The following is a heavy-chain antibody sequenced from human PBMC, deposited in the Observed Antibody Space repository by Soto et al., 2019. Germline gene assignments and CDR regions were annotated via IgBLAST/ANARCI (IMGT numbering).Heavy chain of an antibody. CDR1: GRSISTSNW. J-gene: IGHJ6*02. CDR3: ARGRYYDILTGYHYSMDV. D-gene: IGHD3-9*01. Sequence: TLSPTWAVSGRSISTSNWRRWLRQPPGKRLEWIGEIYHSGSTNYNPSLKSRVTISVDKSKNQFSLQLRSVRAADTALYYCARGRYYDILTGYHYSMDVWGQGSRVTVSS. V-gene: IGHV4-4*02. CDR2: IYHSGST.